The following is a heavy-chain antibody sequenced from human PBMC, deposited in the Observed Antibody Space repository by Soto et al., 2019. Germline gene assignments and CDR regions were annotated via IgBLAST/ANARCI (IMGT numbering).Heavy chain of an antibody. CDR1: GFTFSDGW. V-gene: IGHV3-74*01. J-gene: IGHJ4*02. D-gene: IGHD6-19*01. CDR3: ARAVAGTD. Sequence: PGGSLSLSCAASGFTFSDGWMHWVRQAPGKGLVWVSRINSDGSSTNYADSVKGRFTISRDNAKNTLYLQMNSLRVEDTAVYYCARAVAGTDWGQGTLVTVSS. CDR2: INSDGSST.